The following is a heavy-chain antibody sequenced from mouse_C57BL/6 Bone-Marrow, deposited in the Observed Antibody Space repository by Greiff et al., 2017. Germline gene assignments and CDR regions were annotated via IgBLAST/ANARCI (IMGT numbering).Heavy chain of an antibody. CDR1: GYTFPSYW. D-gene: IGHD1-1*01. Sequence: QVQLQQPVAELVKPGASVKLSCKASGYTFPSYWMHWVKQRPGQGLEWIGMIHPNSGSTNYNEKFKSKATLTVDKSSSTAYMQLSSLTSEDSAVYYCARSVDYYGIYYFDYWGKGTTLTVS. V-gene: IGHV1-64*01. CDR2: IHPNSGST. J-gene: IGHJ2*01. CDR3: ARSVDYYGIYYFDY.